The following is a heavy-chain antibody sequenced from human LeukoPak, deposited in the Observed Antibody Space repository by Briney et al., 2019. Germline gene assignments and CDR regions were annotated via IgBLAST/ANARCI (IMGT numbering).Heavy chain of an antibody. V-gene: IGHV4-38-2*02. CDR3: ARTLPGYWYFDL. J-gene: IGHJ2*01. CDR2: IYYSGST. CDR1: GGSISSPYY. Sequence: SETLSLTCTVSGGSISSPYYWAWIRQPPGKGLEWIGSIYYSGSTYYNPSLKSRVTISVDTSKNQFSLRLSSVTAADTAVYYCARTLPGYWYFDLWGRGTLVTVSS.